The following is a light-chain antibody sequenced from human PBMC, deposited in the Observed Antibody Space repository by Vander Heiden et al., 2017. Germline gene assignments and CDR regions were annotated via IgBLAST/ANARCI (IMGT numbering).Light chain of an antibody. V-gene: IGLV1-44*01. CDR3: ASWDDSLNCPV. CDR1: NSNSRGNT. Sequence: QSVLTQPPSASGTPGQRVTISCSGSNSNSRGNTVNWYQQLPGTAPKVLIYADNQRPAGVPDRFSGSKSGTSASLAISGLQSEDEADYYCASWDDSLNCPVFGTGTKVTVL. CDR2: ADN. J-gene: IGLJ1*01.